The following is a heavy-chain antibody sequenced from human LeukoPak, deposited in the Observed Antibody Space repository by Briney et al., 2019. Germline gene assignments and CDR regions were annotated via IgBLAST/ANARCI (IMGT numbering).Heavy chain of an antibody. J-gene: IGHJ3*02. CDR2: INHSGST. CDR3: ARHNDPGHAFDI. D-gene: IGHD1-1*01. V-gene: IGHV4-34*01. Sequence: PGGSLRLSCAASGFTFTNALMSWIRQPPGKGLEWIGEINHSGSTNYNPSLKSRVTILIDTSKNQLSLKLSSVTAADTAVYYCARHNDPGHAFDIWGQGIMVTVSS. CDR1: GFTFTNAL.